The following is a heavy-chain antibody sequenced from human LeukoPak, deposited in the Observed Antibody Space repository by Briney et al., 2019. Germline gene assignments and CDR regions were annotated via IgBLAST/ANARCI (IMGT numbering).Heavy chain of an antibody. V-gene: IGHV4-31*03. CDR2: IYYSGST. J-gene: IGHJ6*03. D-gene: IGHD6-13*01. CDR1: GGSISSGGYY. Sequence: SETLSLTCTVSGGSISSGGYYWSWIRQHPGKGLEWIGYIYYSGSTYYNPSLKSRVTISVDTSKNQFSLKLSSVTAADTAVYYCARVRSSWEYYYYYYMDVWGKGTTVTVSS. CDR3: ARVRSSWEYYYYYYMDV.